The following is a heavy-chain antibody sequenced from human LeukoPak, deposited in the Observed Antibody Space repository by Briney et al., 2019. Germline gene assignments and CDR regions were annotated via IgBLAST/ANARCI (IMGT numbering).Heavy chain of an antibody. V-gene: IGHV3-74*01. D-gene: IGHD5-12*01. Sequence: GGSLRLSCVASGFTFPDDWMPWVRQAPGKGPEWLSRISKDGSITVYADSTKGRFTVSRDNARSLVYLEVTSLRPEDTAVYYCARGGYSGSYYKFSWGPGTLVTVAS. J-gene: IGHJ4*02. CDR3: ARGGYSGSYYKFS. CDR1: GFTFPDDW. CDR2: ISKDGSIT.